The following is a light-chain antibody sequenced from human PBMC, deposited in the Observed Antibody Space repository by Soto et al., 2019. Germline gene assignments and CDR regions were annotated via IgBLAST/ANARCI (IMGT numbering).Light chain of an antibody. J-gene: IGLJ2*01. CDR3: AAWDDSRIVVL. CDR1: NSNIGTNT. CDR2: SDN. V-gene: IGLV1-44*01. Sequence: QSVLTQPPSTSGTPGQRVTMSCSGRNSNIGTNTVYWYQQLPGTAPKLLIQSDNRRPSGVPDRFSASKSGTSASLAISGLQTEDEADFYCAAWDDSRIVVLFGGGTKLTVL.